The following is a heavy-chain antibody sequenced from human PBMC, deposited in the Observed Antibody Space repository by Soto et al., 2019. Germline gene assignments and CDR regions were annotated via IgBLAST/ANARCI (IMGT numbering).Heavy chain of an antibody. CDR3: ARVPDR. D-gene: IGHD2-2*01. Sequence: QLQLQESGSGLVKPSQTLSLTCAVSGGSISSGGYSWSWIRQPPGKGLEWIGYIYHSGSTYYNPSTXRXXSISVDRSKNQFSLKLSSVTAAGTAAYYCARVPDRWGQGTLVTVCS. CDR2: IYHSGST. J-gene: IGHJ5*02. CDR1: GGSISSGGYS. V-gene: IGHV4-30-2*01.